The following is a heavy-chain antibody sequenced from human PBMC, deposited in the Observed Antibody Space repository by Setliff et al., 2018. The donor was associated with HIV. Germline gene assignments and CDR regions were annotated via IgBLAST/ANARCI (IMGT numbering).Heavy chain of an antibody. D-gene: IGHD6-19*01. CDR3: VRHPWGYSSSYAHYFDY. Sequence: PGESLKISCRGFGYNFNNYWIDWVRQMPGKGLEWMGTIYPSDSDTKYNPSFQGHVSISADRSIGTTYLQWSSLRASDTAMYYCVRHPWGYSSSYAHYFDYWGQGTLVTVSS. V-gene: IGHV5-51*01. CDR2: IYPSDSDT. J-gene: IGHJ4*02. CDR1: GYNFNNYW.